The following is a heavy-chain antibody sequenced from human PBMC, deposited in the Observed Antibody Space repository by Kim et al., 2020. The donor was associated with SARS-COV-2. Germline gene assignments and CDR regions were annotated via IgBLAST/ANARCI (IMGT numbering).Heavy chain of an antibody. J-gene: IGHJ4*02. Sequence: SETLSLTCTVSDGSVSSGNYIWSWIRQPPGKGLEWIGYIYSGGTNYDSSLKSRVTISLDTSKKQVSLKVRSVTAADTAIYYCVRHKGGTTLDYWGQGSLVTVSS. CDR2: IYSGGT. CDR3: VRHKGGTTLDY. D-gene: IGHD1-7*01. CDR1: DGSVSSGNYI. V-gene: IGHV4-61*01.